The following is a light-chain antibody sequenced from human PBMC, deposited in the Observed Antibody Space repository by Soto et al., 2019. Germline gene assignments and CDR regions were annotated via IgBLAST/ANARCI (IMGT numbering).Light chain of an antibody. Sequence: EIVLTQSPGPLSLSPGERATLSCRASQSVSSSYLAWYQPKPGQAPRPRLYGASSRAIGIPDRFSGSGSGTDSTLTISRPEPEDLAVDDCQQYGSSPWTFGQGNKVEIK. CDR2: GAS. V-gene: IGKV3-20*01. CDR1: QSVSSSY. J-gene: IGKJ1*01. CDR3: QQYGSSPWT.